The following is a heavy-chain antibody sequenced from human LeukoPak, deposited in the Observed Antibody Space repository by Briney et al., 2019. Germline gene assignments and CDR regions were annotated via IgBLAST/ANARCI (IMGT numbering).Heavy chain of an antibody. J-gene: IGHJ5*02. CDR2: IIPIFGTA. V-gene: IGHV1-69*05. Sequence: SSVQVSCKASGGTYSSYAISWVRQAPGQGLEWMGGIIPIFGTANYAQKFQGRVTITTDESTSTAYMELSSLRSEDTAVYYCAREYYGSGSYSLDPWGQGTLVTVSS. CDR3: AREYYGSGSYSLDP. CDR1: GGTYSSYA. D-gene: IGHD3-10*01.